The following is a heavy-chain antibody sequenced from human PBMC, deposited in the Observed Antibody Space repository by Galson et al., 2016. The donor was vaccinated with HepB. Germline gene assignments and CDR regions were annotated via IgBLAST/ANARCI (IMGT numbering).Heavy chain of an antibody. V-gene: IGHV3-23*01. CDR1: GLSFKNYA. Sequence: SLRLSCAVSGLSFKNYAMTWVRQAPGKGLEWVSGISGRGDETHYADSVKGRFTVSRDNSQNTLYLQMNSLRGEDTAVYYCAKGGSVSIASNNWFDSWGQGTLVTVSS. D-gene: IGHD6-6*01. CDR3: AKGGSVSIASNNWFDS. J-gene: IGHJ5*01. CDR2: ISGRGDET.